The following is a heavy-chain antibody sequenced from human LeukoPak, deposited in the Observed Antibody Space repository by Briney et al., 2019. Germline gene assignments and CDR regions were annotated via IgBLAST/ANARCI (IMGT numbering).Heavy chain of an antibody. CDR2: MCGSGGST. D-gene: IGHD2-15*01. CDR3: AKNGDRGAYCTGGTCYPYFYYYMDV. V-gene: IGHV3-23*01. CDR1: GFTLSTYA. J-gene: IGHJ6*03. Sequence: GGSLRLSCAASGFTLSTYAMSWVRQAPGKGLEWVSGMCGSGGSTYYADSVKGRFTISRDNSKNTLYLQMDSLRAEDTAIYYCAKNGDRGAYCTGGTCYPYFYYYMDVWGKGTTVTI.